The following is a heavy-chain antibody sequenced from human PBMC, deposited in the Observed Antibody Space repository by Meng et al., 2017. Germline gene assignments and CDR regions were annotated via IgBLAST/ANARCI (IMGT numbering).Heavy chain of an antibody. D-gene: IGHD2-15*01. CDR2: LNAGNGDT. CDR1: GYTFTSDA. J-gene: IGHJ4*02. CDR3: ARDSCTGGICYRGSFDY. Sequence: AQLVQYGREVKGPGASVKVSCKASGYTFTSDAMHWVRQAPGQSLEWMGWLNAGNGDTKYSQKFQGRVTITRDSSASTAYMELSSLRSEDTAVYYCARDSCTGGICYRGSFDYWAQGTMVTVSS. V-gene: IGHV1-3*01.